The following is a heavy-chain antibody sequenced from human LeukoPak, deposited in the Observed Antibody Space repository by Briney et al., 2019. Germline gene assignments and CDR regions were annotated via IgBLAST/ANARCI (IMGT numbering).Heavy chain of an antibody. Sequence: GGSLSLSCAASGFLYSSSAMRWARQPPGKGPAPISAISGSGGSTYSADSVKVRFTISRDNSKNTLYLQMNTLRAEDTAVYCCAKEFLPGENDYWRQGTLVTVPS. V-gene: IGHV3-23*01. J-gene: IGHJ4*02. D-gene: IGHD7-27*01. CDR2: ISGSGGST. CDR1: GFLYSSSA. CDR3: AKEFLPGENDY.